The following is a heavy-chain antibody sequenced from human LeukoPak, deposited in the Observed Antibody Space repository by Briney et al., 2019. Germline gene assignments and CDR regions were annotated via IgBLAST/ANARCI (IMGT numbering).Heavy chain of an antibody. Sequence: AGSLCLTCAASGFTFSSNGMCWVCLAQGKGLERESVIYIGGSTYYADSVTGRFTISRDNSKNLRHLQMNSLRAEDTAVYYCAKDRAEGVVVAATGLFDYWGQGTLVTVSS. CDR3: AKDRAEGVVVAATGLFDY. CDR2: IYIGGST. D-gene: IGHD2-15*01. V-gene: IGHV3-23*03. CDR1: GFTFSSNG. J-gene: IGHJ4*02.